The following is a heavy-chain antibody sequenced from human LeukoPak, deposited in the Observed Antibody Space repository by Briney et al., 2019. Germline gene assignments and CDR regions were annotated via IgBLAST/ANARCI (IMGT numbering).Heavy chain of an antibody. CDR2: IKTDGSLI. D-gene: IGHD7-27*01. Sequence: GGSLRLSCVASGFTFSSYWMTWVRQAPGKGLEWVANIKTDGSLIYYVDSVKGRFTISRDNAKNSLSLQMNSLRVEDTAVYYCARDLNWETYWGQGTLVSVSS. V-gene: IGHV3-7*01. CDR3: ARDLNWETY. CDR1: GFTFSSYW. J-gene: IGHJ4*02.